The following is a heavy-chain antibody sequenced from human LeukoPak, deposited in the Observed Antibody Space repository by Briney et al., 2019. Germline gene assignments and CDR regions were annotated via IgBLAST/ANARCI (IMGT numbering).Heavy chain of an antibody. CDR2: INTNSGGT. CDR1: GYPFTGFY. CDR3: ARGLAVVSPFDF. D-gene: IGHD3-22*01. J-gene: IGHJ4*02. V-gene: IGHV1-2*02. Sequence: ASVKVFLKASGYPFTGFYIHWVRQAPGQGPEWMGWINTNSGGTNHGQKFQGRVTMTRDTSISTANMELSRLTSGDTAVYYCARGLAVVSPFDFWGQGTLVTVSS.